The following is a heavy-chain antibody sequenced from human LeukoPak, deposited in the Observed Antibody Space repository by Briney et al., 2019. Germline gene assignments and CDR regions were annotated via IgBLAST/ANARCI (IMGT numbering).Heavy chain of an antibody. CDR2: IRYDGSNK. V-gene: IGHV3-30*02. J-gene: IGHJ5*02. CDR3: AKDRASGSGSYSYRGFDH. Sequence: GSLRLSCAASGFTFSSYGVHWVRQAPGKGLEWVAFIRYDGSNKYSADSVKGRFTISRDNSRNTLYLQMSSLRAEDTAVYYCAKDRASGSGSYSYRGFDHWGQGTLVTVSS. CDR1: GFTFSSYG. D-gene: IGHD6-19*01.